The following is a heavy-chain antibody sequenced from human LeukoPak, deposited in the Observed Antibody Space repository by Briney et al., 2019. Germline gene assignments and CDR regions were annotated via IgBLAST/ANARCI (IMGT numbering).Heavy chain of an antibody. CDR1: GFTFSYYG. CDR3: AKGGRVVVSMGDAFDI. V-gene: IGHV3-30*18. D-gene: IGHD2-15*01. Sequence: GGSLRLSCVASGFTFSYYGIHWVRQAPGKGLEWVAVISSDGSSKYYEDSVKGRFTISRDNSKKTLYLQMNSLRTEDTAVYYCAKGGRVVVSMGDAFDISGQGTTVTVSS. J-gene: IGHJ3*02. CDR2: ISSDGSSK.